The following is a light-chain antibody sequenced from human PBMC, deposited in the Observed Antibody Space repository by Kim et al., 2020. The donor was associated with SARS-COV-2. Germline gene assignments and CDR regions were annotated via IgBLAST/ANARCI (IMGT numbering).Light chain of an antibody. CDR2: AAS. J-gene: IGKJ3*01. Sequence: GDRVTITCRASQSISTYLNWYHQRPGKGPKLLIYAASTLQSGVPSRFSGGGSGTDFTLTISGLQPEDFAIYYCQQSYSTPFTFGPGTKVDIK. V-gene: IGKV1-39*01. CDR3: QQSYSTPFT. CDR1: QSISTY.